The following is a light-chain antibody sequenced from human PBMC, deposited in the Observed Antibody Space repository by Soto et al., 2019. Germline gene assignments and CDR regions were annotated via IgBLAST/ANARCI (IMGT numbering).Light chain of an antibody. V-gene: IGLV2-14*01. CDR3: SSYTSSSTVV. CDR2: DVS. J-gene: IGLJ2*01. Sequence: QSALTQPVSVSGSPGQSITISCTGTSSDVGGYNYVSWYQQHPGKAPKLMIYDVSNRPSGVSNRFSGSKSGNTASLTISGLQAEDEADYYCSSYTSSSTVVCGGGTKLTVL. CDR1: SSDVGGYNY.